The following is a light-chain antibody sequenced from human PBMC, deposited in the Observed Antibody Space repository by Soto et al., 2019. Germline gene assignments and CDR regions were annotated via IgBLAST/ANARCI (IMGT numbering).Light chain of an antibody. Sequence: TVMAPSPVPLSVSPGDTATLSCRASQRVSSHLAWYQQKPGQAPRLLIYGASTRATGIPARFSGSGSGTDFTLTISSLEPEDFAVYYCQHRASWPLTFGGGTKVDIK. CDR1: QRVSSH. J-gene: IGKJ4*01. CDR3: QHRASWPLT. V-gene: IGKV3-15*01. CDR2: GAS.